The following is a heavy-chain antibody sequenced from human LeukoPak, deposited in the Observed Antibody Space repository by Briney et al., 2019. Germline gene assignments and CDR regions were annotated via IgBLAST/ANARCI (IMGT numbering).Heavy chain of an antibody. J-gene: IGHJ3*02. CDR1: GGSMSSYY. Sequence: SETLSLTCTVSGGSMSSYYWSWIRQPAGKGLEWIGRVYTSGNTNYNPSLKSRVTMSVDTSKNQFSLKLASVTAADTAVYYCARGLSHSKDIWGQGTMVTVSS. V-gene: IGHV4-4*07. CDR2: VYTSGNT. CDR3: ARGLSHSKDI.